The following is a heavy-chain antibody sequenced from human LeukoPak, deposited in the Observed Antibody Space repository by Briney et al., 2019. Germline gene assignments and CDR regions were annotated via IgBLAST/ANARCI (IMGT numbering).Heavy chain of an antibody. V-gene: IGHV4-4*07. D-gene: IGHD3-3*01. CDR3: ARDRYDFWSGYDWFDP. CDR2: IYTSGST. J-gene: IGHJ5*02. Sequence: PSETLSLTCAVYGGSFSGYYWSWIRRPAGKGLEWIGRIYTSGSTNYNPSLKSRVTISVDTSKNQFSLKLSSVTAADTAVYYCARDRYDFWSGYDWFDPWGQGTLVTVSS. CDR1: GGSFSGYY.